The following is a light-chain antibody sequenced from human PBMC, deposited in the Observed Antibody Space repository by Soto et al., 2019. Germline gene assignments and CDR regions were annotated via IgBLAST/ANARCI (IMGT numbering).Light chain of an antibody. J-gene: IGLJ3*02. CDR2: DTS. Sequence: QAVVTQEPSLTVSPGGTVTLTCGSSTGPVTSGHYPYWFQQKPGQAPRTLIYDTSNKQSWTPARFSGSLLGGKAALTLSGSQPEDEAEYYCLLSYSGAIRFGGGTKVTVL. CDR3: LLSYSGAIR. V-gene: IGLV7-46*01. CDR1: TGPVTSGHY.